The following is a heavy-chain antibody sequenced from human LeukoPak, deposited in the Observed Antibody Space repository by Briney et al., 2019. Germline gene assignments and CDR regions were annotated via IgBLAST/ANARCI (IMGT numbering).Heavy chain of an antibody. CDR3: AKGSARLTYDY. D-gene: IGHD3-10*01. J-gene: IGHJ4*02. CDR1: GFTFSSYY. CDR2: ISSSSSTI. Sequence: GGSLRLSCAASGFTFSSYYMNWVRQAPGKGLEWVSYISSSSSTIYYADSVKGRFTISRDNAKNSLYLQMNSLRAEDTAVYYCAKGSARLTYDYWGQGTLVTVSS. V-gene: IGHV3-48*01.